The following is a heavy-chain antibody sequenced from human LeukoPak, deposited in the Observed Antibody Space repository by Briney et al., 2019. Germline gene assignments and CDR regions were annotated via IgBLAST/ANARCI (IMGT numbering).Heavy chain of an antibody. CDR3: AGGTRYYYYKSGYSFLEK. D-gene: IGHD3-22*01. J-gene: IGHJ4*02. Sequence: GGSLTLSCAASAFTFSSYEMNWVSQAQGKGLEWVSFISSRGNNMYQAEYGKGRFTISRENAKNPLYLQLNSLRADDTAVYYCAGGTRYYYYKSGYSFLEKRGQGTLGTVSS. V-gene: IGHV3-48*03. CDR1: AFTFSSYE. CDR2: ISSRGNNM.